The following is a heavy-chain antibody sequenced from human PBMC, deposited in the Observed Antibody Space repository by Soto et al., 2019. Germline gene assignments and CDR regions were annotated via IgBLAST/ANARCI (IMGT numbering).Heavy chain of an antibody. CDR1: GGSISSYY. CDR2: IYYSGST. V-gene: IGHV4-59*12. J-gene: IGHJ4*02. Sequence: SETLSLTCTVSGGSISSYYLSWIRQPPGKGLEWIGYIYYSGSTYYNPSLKSRVTISVDRSKNQFSLKLSSVTAADTAVYYCARGPPHVWGQGTLVTVSS. D-gene: IGHD3-16*01. CDR3: ARGPPHV.